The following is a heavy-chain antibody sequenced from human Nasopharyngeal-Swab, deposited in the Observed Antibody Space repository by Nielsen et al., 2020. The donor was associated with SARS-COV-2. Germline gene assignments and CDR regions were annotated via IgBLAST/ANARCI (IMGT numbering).Heavy chain of an antibody. CDR2: ISSSSTYI. Sequence: GESLKISCAASGFTFNNYNFNWVRQAPGKRLEWVSSISSSSTYIYYADSVKGRFTISRDNTKNSLSLQMNSLRAEDTAVYYCARDGLDYDFWSAYFMDVWGQGTTVIVSS. D-gene: IGHD3-3*01. CDR1: GFTFNNYN. J-gene: IGHJ6*02. V-gene: IGHV3-21*01. CDR3: ARDGLDYDFWSAYFMDV.